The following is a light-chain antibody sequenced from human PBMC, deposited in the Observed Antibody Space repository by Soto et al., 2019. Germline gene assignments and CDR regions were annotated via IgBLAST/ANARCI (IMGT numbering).Light chain of an antibody. J-gene: IGKJ1*01. CDR1: QTIYSN. V-gene: IGKV3-15*01. Sequence: IQMTQSPATLSVSPGGRATLSCRASQTIYSNVAWYQQRPGQAPRLLIYRASARATGIPARFSGSGSGTEFTLTISSLQSEDSAVYHCHQYDNWPQTFGQGTKVDIK. CDR3: HQYDNWPQT. CDR2: RAS.